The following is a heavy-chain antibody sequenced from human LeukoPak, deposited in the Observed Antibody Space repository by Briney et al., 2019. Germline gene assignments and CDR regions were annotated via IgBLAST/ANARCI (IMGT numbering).Heavy chain of an antibody. CDR2: IYPGDSDT. V-gene: IGHV5-51*01. J-gene: IGHJ6*03. D-gene: IGHD6-13*01. CDR1: GYSFTSYW. CDR3: ARSPLIAAAGNYYYYMDV. Sequence: GESLKISCKGSGYSFTSYWIGWVRQMPGKDLEWMGIIYPGDSDTRYSPSFQGQVTISADKSISTAYLQWSSLKASDTAMYYCARSPLIAAAGNYYYYMDVWGKGTTVTVSS.